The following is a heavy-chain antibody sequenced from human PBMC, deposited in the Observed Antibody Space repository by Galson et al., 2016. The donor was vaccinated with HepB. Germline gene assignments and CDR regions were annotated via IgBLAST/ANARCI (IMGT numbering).Heavy chain of an antibody. V-gene: IGHV3-30*04. CDR2: ISYDGSNK. Sequence: SLRLSCAASGFTFSNYAMLWVRQAPGKGLEWVAIISYDGSNKYYADSVKGRFTISRHNSKNTLYLQMNSLTAEDTAIYYCASYMAREIIRRGGFDYWGQGTLVTVSS. CDR3: ASYMAREIIRRGGFDY. CDR1: GFTFSNYA. D-gene: IGHD3-10*01. J-gene: IGHJ4*02.